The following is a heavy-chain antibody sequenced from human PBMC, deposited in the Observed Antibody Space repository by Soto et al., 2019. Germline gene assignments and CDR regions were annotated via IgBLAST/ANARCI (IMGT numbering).Heavy chain of an antibody. J-gene: IGHJ4*02. CDR2: VSDSGGRT. V-gene: IGHV3-23*01. CDR3: VQEATGDSYGQY. CDR1: GFTFSTYA. Sequence: EVQLLESGGGLVQRGGDLRLACAASGFTFSTYAMSCVRQAPGKGLEGVSGVSDSGGRTLYAESVKGRCTISRYNCTSTLSLQMSSLRVEDTAVYYGVQEATGDSYGQYWGQGTLVTVSS. D-gene: IGHD5-18*01.